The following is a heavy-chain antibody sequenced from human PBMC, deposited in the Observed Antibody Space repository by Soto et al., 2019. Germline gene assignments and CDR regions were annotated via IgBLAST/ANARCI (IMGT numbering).Heavy chain of an antibody. CDR3: AKDPLGYCSGGSCETGGWFDP. J-gene: IGHJ5*02. V-gene: IGHV3-23*01. D-gene: IGHD2-15*01. CDR2: ISVSGGST. CDR1: GFTFSSYA. Sequence: GGSLRLSCAASGFTFSSYAMSWVRQAPGKGLEWVSAISVSGGSTYYADSVKGRFTISRDNSKNTLYLQMNSLRAEDTAVYYCAKDPLGYCSGGSCETGGWFDPWGQGTLVTVSS.